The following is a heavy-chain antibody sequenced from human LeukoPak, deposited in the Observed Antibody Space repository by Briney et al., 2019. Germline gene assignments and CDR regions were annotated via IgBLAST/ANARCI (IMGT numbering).Heavy chain of an antibody. CDR1: GFTFSSYA. V-gene: IGHV3-30*04. Sequence: GRSLRLSCAASGFTFSSYAMHWVRQAQGKGLEWVAVISYDGSNKYYADSVKGRFTISRDNSKNTLYLQMNSLRAEDTAVYYCARVGGVGILTGYELDPWGQGTLVTVSS. CDR3: ARVGGVGILTGYELDP. D-gene: IGHD3-9*01. J-gene: IGHJ5*02. CDR2: ISYDGSNK.